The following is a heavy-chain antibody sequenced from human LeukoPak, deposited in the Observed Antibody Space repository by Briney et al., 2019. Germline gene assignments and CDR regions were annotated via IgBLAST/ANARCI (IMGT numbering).Heavy chain of an antibody. V-gene: IGHV3-30*02. J-gene: IGHJ4*02. CDR1: GFTFSSYG. D-gene: IGHD2-15*01. CDR3: AKSARRYCSGGSCYYFDY. CDR2: IRYDGSNK. Sequence: PGGSLRLSCAASGFTFSSYGMHWVRQAPGKGLEWVAFIRYDGSNKYYADSVKGRFTISRDNSKNTLYLQMNSLSAEDTAVHYCAKSARRYCSGGSCYYFDYWGQGTLVTVSS.